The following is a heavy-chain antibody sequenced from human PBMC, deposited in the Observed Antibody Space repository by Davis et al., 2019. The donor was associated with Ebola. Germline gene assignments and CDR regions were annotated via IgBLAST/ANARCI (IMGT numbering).Heavy chain of an antibody. CDR2: ISTNTGNP. CDR3: ARGLHQWLSGPEH. CDR1: GYTFTSYA. D-gene: IGHD6-19*01. J-gene: IGHJ4*02. Sequence: ASVKVSCKASGYTFTSYAMNWVRQAPGQGLEWMGWISTNTGNPTYAQGFTGRFVFSLDTSVSTAYLQINSLRAEDSAVYYCARGLHQWLSGPEHWAQGTLVTVSS. V-gene: IGHV7-4-1*02.